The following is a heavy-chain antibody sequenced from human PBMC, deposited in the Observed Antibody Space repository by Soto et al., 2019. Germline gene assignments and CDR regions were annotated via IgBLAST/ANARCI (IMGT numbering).Heavy chain of an antibody. J-gene: IGHJ3*02. V-gene: IGHV6-1*01. CDR3: AREPYYDFLSGYYTDETPEEAFDI. CDR2: TYYRSKWYN. Sequence: PSQTLSLTCAISGDSVSSNSAAWNWIRQSPSRGLEWLGRTYYRSKWYNDYAVSVKSRITINPDTSKNQFSLQLNSVTPEDTAVYYWAREPYYDFLSGYYTDETPEEAFDIWGEGIMVTVS. D-gene: IGHD3-3*01. CDR1: GDSVSSNSAA.